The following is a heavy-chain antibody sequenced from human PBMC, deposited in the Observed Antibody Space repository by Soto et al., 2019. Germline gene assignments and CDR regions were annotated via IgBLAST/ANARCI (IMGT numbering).Heavy chain of an antibody. CDR1: GASVSSSHY. Sequence: QLQLQESGPGLVKSSETLSLTCSVSGASVSSSHYWGWIRQPPGKGLEWIGSVSYSGSPYYSPSCKSRLTISIGTSNNQVSRRVRSVTATYTAVYFCARHYNTGACFDCWGQGKLVPVS. V-gene: IGHV4-39*01. D-gene: IGHD1-20*01. CDR2: VSYSGSP. CDR3: ARHYNTGACFDC. J-gene: IGHJ4*02.